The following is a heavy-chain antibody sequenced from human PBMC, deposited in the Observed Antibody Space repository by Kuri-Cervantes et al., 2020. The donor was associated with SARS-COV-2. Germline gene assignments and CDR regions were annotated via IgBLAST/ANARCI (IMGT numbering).Heavy chain of an antibody. D-gene: IGHD3-3*01. CDR1: GYSISSSYY. CDR3: ARDPGPHTIFGVVDYYYYMDV. V-gene: IGHV4-4*07. Sequence: SETLSLTCAVSGYSISSSYYWSWIRQPAGKGLEWIGRIYTSGSTNYNPSLKSRVTMSVDTSKNQFSLKLSSVTAADTAVYYCARDPGPHTIFGVVDYYYYMDVWGKGTTVTVSS. J-gene: IGHJ6*03. CDR2: IYTSGST.